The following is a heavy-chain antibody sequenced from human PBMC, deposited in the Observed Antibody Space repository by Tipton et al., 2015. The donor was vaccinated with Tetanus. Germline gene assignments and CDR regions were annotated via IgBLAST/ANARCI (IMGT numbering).Heavy chain of an antibody. D-gene: IGHD3-10*01. V-gene: IGHV3-7*01. CDR3: VAGGAFDY. J-gene: IGHJ4*02. CDR2: IKQDGRER. Sequence: SLRLSCAASGFTFSSYWMSWVRQAPGKGLEWVASIKQDGRERYYVDSVKGRFTISRDNAKNSLYLQMRSLRAEDTAVYYCVAGGAFDYWGQGTLVAVSS. CDR1: GFTFSSYW.